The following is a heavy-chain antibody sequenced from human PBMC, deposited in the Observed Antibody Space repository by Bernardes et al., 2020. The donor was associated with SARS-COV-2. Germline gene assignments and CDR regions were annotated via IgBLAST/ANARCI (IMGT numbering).Heavy chain of an antibody. Sequence: GACLISSRNGSGYSLTRYWIGLVRTIPGKGLEWVGIIYPGDSDTSYSPSFQGQVTISADKSISTAYLQWSSLKASDTARCYGARHGGEWMQPWLEAYYYGMDVWGQGTTVTVSS. V-gene: IGHV5-51*01. CDR2: IYPGDSDT. D-gene: IGHD5-18*01. CDR1: GYSLTRYW. J-gene: IGHJ6*02. CDR3: ARHGGEWMQPWLEAYYYGMDV.